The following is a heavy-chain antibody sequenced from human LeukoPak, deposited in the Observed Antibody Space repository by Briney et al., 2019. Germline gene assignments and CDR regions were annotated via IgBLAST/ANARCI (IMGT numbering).Heavy chain of an antibody. Sequence: QPGGSLRLSCAASGFTFSSYAMSWVRQAPGKGLEWFSAISGSGGSTYYADSVKGRFTISRDNSKNTLYLQMNSLRAEDTAVYYCAKVRGYSYGPLDYWGQGTLVTVSS. D-gene: IGHD5-18*01. V-gene: IGHV3-23*01. CDR2: ISGSGGST. J-gene: IGHJ4*02. CDR3: AKVRGYSYGPLDY. CDR1: GFTFSSYA.